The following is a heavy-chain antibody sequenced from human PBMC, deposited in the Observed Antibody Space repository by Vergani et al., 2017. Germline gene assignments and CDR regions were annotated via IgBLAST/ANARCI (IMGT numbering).Heavy chain of an antibody. Sequence: VQLVESGGGLVQPGRSLRLSCTASGFTFGDYAMSWFRQAPGKGLEWVSILYVVGTSDYADSVKGRFTVSRDISKNTLHLQLNSLRVEDTAVYFCSYGMDVWGQGTTVTVSS. J-gene: IGHJ6*02. CDR2: LYVVGTS. V-gene: IGHV3-66*01. CDR1: GFTFGDYA. CDR3: SYGMDV.